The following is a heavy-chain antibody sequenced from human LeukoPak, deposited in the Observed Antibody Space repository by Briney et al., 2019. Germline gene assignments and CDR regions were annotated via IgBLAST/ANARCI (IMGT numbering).Heavy chain of an antibody. J-gene: IGHJ4*02. V-gene: IGHV3-43D*03. CDR3: AKDGVYCSGGSCYSFQFDY. D-gene: IGHD2-15*01. CDR1: GFTFSSYS. CDR2: ISWDGGST. Sequence: PGGSLRLSCAVSGFTFSSYSMSWVRQAPGKGLELVSLISWDGGSTYYADSVKGRFTISRDNSKNSLYLQMNSLRAEDTALYYCAKDGVYCSGGSCYSFQFDYWGQGTLVTVSS.